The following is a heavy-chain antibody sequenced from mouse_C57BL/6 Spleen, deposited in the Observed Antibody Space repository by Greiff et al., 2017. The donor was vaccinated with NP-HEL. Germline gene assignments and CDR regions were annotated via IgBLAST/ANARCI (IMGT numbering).Heavy chain of an antibody. Sequence: QVQLQQPGAELVKPGASVKLSCKASGYTFTSYWMQWVKQRPGQGLEWIGEIDPSDSYTNYNQKFKGKATLNVDTSSSTAYMQLSSLTSEDSAVYYCARCLGGVTTGFAYWGQGTLVTVSA. V-gene: IGHV1-50*01. CDR1: GYTFTSYW. J-gene: IGHJ3*01. D-gene: IGHD2-2*01. CDR2: IDPSDSYT. CDR3: ARCLGGVTTGFAY.